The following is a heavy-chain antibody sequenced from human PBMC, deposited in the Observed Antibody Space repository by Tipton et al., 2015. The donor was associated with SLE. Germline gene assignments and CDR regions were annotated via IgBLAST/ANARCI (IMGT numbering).Heavy chain of an antibody. D-gene: IGHD3-22*01. CDR2: IIPILGIT. Sequence: QLVQSGAEVKKPGSSVKVSCKASGGTFSSNAISWVRQAPGQGLEWVGRIIPILGITNYAQNFQGRVTITADKSTTTAYMELSSPRSEDTAVYYCARSAAYYYDSSGYYSGDAFDIWGQGTMVTVSS. J-gene: IGHJ3*02. CDR1: GGTFSSNA. CDR3: ARSAAYYYDSSGYYSGDAFDI. V-gene: IGHV1-69*09.